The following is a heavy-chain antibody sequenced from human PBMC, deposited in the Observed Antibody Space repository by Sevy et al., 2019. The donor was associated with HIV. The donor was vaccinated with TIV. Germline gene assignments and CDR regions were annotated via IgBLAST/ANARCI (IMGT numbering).Heavy chain of an antibody. J-gene: IGHJ6*02. CDR3: ITDPAYRGYDEEVINYYFYGMDV. V-gene: IGHV3-15*01. D-gene: IGHD3-22*01. Sequence: GGSLRLSCTASGFNLSSAWMSWVRQAPGKGLEWVGRIKSEFDGGAIDYAAPVKGRFSISREDSKTTVYLQMNSLKTDDTAVYYCITDPAYRGYDEEVINYYFYGMDVWGQGATVTVSS. CDR2: IKSEFDGGAI. CDR1: GFNLSSAW.